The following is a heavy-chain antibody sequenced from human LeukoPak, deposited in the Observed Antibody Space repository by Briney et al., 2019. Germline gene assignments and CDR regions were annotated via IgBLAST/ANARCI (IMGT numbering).Heavy chain of an antibody. CDR3: ARVVYSGSWGYFDY. J-gene: IGHJ4*02. D-gene: IGHD3-10*01. CDR2: IRYDGGIQ. CDR1: GLTFSSYG. V-gene: IGHV3-33*01. Sequence: GGSLRLSCGASGLTFSSYGFHWVRQAPGKGLEWVAVIRYDGGIQYYADSVKGRFIISRDNSKNTLFLQMNSLRAEDTAVYYCARVVYSGSWGYFDYWGQGTLVTVSS.